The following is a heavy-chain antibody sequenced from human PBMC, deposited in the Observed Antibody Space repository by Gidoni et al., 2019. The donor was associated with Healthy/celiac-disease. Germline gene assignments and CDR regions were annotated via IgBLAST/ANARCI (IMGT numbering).Heavy chain of an antibody. V-gene: IGHV3-74*01. J-gene: IGHJ4*02. CDR3: ARDRGDTVTTDYYFDY. D-gene: IGHD4-17*01. Sequence: EVQLVESGGGLVQPGGSLRLSRAASGVPFSSYWLPWVRQAPGKGLVWVSRINSDGSSTSDADSVKGRFTISRDNAKNTLYLQMNSLRAEDTAVYYCARDRGDTVTTDYYFDYWGQGTLVTVSS. CDR1: GVPFSSYW. CDR2: INSDGSST.